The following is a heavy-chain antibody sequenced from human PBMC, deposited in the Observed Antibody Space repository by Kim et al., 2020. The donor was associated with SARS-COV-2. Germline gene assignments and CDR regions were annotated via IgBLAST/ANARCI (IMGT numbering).Heavy chain of an antibody. J-gene: IGHJ3*02. CDR3: ARYYYDSNDSETFGI. Sequence: YNPSLKSRVTISADTSKSQFSLKLSSVTAADTAVYYCARYYYDSNDSETFGIWGQGTMVTVSS. V-gene: IGHV4-59*01. D-gene: IGHD3-22*01.